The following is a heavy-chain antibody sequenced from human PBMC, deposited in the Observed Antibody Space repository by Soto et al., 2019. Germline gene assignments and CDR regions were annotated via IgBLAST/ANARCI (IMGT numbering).Heavy chain of an antibody. CDR3: ARLLYYDYVWGSYRPPEVDEY. CDR2: IYYSGST. Sequence: TLSLTCTVSGGSISSGGYYWSWIRQHPGKGLEWIGYIYYSGSTYYNPSLKSRVTISVDTSKNQFSLKLSSVTAADTAVYYCARLLYYDYVWGSYRPPEVDEYWGQGTLVTVSS. J-gene: IGHJ4*02. CDR1: GGSISSGGYY. D-gene: IGHD3-16*02. V-gene: IGHV4-31*03.